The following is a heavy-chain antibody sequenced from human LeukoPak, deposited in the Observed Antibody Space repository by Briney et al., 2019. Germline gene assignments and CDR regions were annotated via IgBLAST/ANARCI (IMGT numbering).Heavy chain of an antibody. Sequence: GGSLRLSCAASGFTYSNYAMNWVRQAPGKGLEWVSGISSGGGTTYYADSVKGRFIISRDNSKNTLYLQMDSLRAEDTAVYYCTKAGIAVPATPDYWGQGTLVTVSS. CDR3: TKAGIAVPATPDY. D-gene: IGHD6-19*01. V-gene: IGHV3-23*01. CDR1: GFTYSNYA. J-gene: IGHJ4*02. CDR2: ISSGGGTT.